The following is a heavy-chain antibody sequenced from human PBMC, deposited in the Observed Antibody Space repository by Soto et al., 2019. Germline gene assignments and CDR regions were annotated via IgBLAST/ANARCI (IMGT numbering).Heavy chain of an antibody. CDR3: ARNFWSGTNWFDP. D-gene: IGHD3-3*01. CDR1: GYTFTSFG. CDR2: INPNSGGT. J-gene: IGHJ5*02. V-gene: IGHV1-2*02. Sequence: ASVKVSCKASGYTFTSFGINWVRQAPGQGLEWMGWINPNSGGTNYAQKFQGRVTMTRDTSISTAYMELSRLTSDETAVYFCARNFWSGTNWFDPWGQGTLVTVSS.